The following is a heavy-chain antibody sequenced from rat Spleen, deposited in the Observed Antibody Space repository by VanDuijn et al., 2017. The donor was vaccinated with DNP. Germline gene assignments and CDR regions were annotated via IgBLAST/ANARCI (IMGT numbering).Heavy chain of an antibody. D-gene: IGHD4-2*01. CDR3: ASGGAGIWFAY. V-gene: IGHV3-1*01. J-gene: IGHJ3*01. Sequence: EVQLQESGSGLVKPSQSLSLTCSVTGYSITSDYWGWIRKFPGNKMDWIGHITYSGTTTYNPSLKSRISITSDTSKNHFFLQLNSVTTEDTATYYCASGGAGIWFAYWGQGTLVTVSS. CDR2: ITYSGTT. CDR1: GYSITSDY.